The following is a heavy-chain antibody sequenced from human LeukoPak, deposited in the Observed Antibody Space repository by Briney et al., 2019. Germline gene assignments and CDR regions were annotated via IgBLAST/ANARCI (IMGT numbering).Heavy chain of an antibody. D-gene: IGHD1-1*01. J-gene: IGHJ4*02. CDR1: GGSLSSTSYN. CDR2: IHHGGST. V-gene: IGHV4-39*01. CDR3: VRLPFRGTANCPFDY. Sequence: SETLSLTRTVSGGSLSSTSYNWAWIRQPPGKGLEWLGAIHHGGSTYYNPSLKSRVTISVDTSKSQCSLKLSSVTAADTAFYYCVRLPFRGTANCPFDYWGQGTLVTVSS.